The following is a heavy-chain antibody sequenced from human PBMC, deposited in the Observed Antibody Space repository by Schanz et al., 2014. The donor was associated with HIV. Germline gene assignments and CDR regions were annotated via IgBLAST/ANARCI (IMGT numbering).Heavy chain of an antibody. V-gene: IGHV3-23*01. CDR2: ISGSDGDT. CDR3: VKAYSSGFSGAGS. Sequence: TWVRQAPGKGLDWVSTISGSDGDTYYADSVKGRFTISRDNSRNALYLHMNSLRADDTAIYYCVKAYSSGFSGAGSWGQGALVTVSS. D-gene: IGHD5-18*01. J-gene: IGHJ5*02.